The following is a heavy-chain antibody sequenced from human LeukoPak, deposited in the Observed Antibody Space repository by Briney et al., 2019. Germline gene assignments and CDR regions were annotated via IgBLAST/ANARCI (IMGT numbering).Heavy chain of an antibody. Sequence: ASVKVSCKASGYTFTSYYMHWVRQAPGQGLEWMGWINPNSGGTNYAQKFQGRVTMTRDTSISTAYMELSRLRSDDTAVYYCARTGGKSGMYYYYYYMDVWGKGTTVTVSS. D-gene: IGHD1-26*01. CDR1: GYTFTSYY. J-gene: IGHJ6*03. CDR3: ARTGGKSGMYYYYYYMDV. CDR2: INPNSGGT. V-gene: IGHV1-2*02.